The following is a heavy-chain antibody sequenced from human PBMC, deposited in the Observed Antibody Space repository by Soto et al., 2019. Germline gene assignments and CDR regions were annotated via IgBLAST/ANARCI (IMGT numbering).Heavy chain of an antibody. J-gene: IGHJ4*02. CDR3: TSGRDASKTGY. V-gene: IGHV4-31*03. D-gene: IGHD7-27*01. CDR1: GASISSGGHN. CDR2: FHYSGST. Sequence: QVQLQESGPGLVEPSQTLSLTCTVSGASISSGGHNWSWIRQHPGKGLEWIGFFHYSGSTSYNPSLESRVDISVDTSRNQFSLRLSSVTAADTAVYYCTSGRDASKTGYWGQGTLVTVSS.